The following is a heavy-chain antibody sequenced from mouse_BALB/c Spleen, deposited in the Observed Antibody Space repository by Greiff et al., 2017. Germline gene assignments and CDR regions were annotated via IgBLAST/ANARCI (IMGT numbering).Heavy chain of an antibody. CDR1: GFSLTSYG. J-gene: IGHJ4*01. D-gene: IGHD2-4*01. CDR2: IWAGGST. V-gene: IGHV2-9*02. CDR3: ARDSYDYYYYAMDY. Sequence: VKLVESGPGLVAPSQSLSITCTVSGFSLTSYGVHWVRQPPGKGLEWLGVIWAGGSTNYNSALMSRLSISKDNSKSQVFLKMNSLQTDDTAMYYCARDSYDYYYYAMDYWGQGTSVTVSS.